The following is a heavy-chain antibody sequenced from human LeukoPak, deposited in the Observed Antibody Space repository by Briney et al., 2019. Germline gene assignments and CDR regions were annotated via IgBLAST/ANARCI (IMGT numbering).Heavy chain of an antibody. D-gene: IGHD3-22*01. CDR2: IIPIFGTA. CDR1: GGTFSSYA. Sequence: SVKVSCKASGGTFSSYAISWVRQAPGQGLEWMGGIIPIFGTANYAQKFQGRVTITADESTSTAYMELSSLRSEDTAVYYCARWAYYYDSSGYYYYYFDYWGQGTLVTVSS. J-gene: IGHJ4*02. CDR3: ARWAYYYDSSGYYYYYFDY. V-gene: IGHV1-69*13.